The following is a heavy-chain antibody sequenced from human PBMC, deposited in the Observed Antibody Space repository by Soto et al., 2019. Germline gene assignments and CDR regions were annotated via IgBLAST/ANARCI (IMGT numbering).Heavy chain of an antibody. CDR1: FGSISSVDYY. CDR2: IYYSGST. D-gene: IGHD3-3*01. V-gene: IGHV4-30-4*02. J-gene: IGHJ4*02. Sequence: NPSDTLSLTYTVSFGSISSVDYYWSWIRQPPGKVAEWIGYIYYSGSTYYNPSLKSRVTISVDTSKNQFSLKLSSVTAADTAVYYCARVRRKPIFGVFIIPYYFDYWGQGTMVTVSS. CDR3: ARVRRKPIFGVFIIPYYFDY.